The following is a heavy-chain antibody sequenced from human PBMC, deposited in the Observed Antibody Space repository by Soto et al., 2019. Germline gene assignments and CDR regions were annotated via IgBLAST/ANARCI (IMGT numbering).Heavy chain of an antibody. J-gene: IGHJ4*02. Sequence: PSEELRVTSGVYAGMLRGCCWRGSRHPPGKRMEWIGEINHSGRTNYNPSLKSRVTISVDTSKNQFSLKLSSVTAADTAVYYCARGWALNGTTSSNYSALGTFVTVS. D-gene: IGHD1-7*01. CDR2: INHSGRT. CDR3: ARGWALNGTTSSNY. V-gene: IGHV4-34*01. CDR1: AGMLRGCC.